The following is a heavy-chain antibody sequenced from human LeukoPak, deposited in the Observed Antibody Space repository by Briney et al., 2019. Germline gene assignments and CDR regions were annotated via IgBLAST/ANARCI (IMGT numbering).Heavy chain of an antibody. J-gene: IGHJ5*02. CDR1: GGSFSGYY. V-gene: IGHV4-34*01. Sequence: SETLSLTCAVYGGSFSGYYWSWIRQPPGKGLEWIGEINHSGSTNYNPSLKSRVTISVDTSKNQFSLKLSSVTAADTAVYYCARRLTQYDCFDPWGQGTLVTVSS. CDR3: ARRLTQYDCFDP. D-gene: IGHD2-2*01. CDR2: INHSGST.